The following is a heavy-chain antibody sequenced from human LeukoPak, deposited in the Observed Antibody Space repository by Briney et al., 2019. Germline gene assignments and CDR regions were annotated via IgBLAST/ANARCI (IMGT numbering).Heavy chain of an antibody. V-gene: IGHV4-59*11. CDR3: ARAAGPLGYCSGGSCYSVPYFDY. CDR1: GASISSHY. Sequence: SETLSLTCSVSGASISSHYWSWIRQSPGKGLEWIGYIYYSGSSNYNPSLKSRVTMSVDTSKNQFSLKLSSVTAADTAVYYCARAAGPLGYCSGGSCYSVPYFDYWGQGTLVTVSS. J-gene: IGHJ4*02. D-gene: IGHD2-15*01. CDR2: IYYSGSS.